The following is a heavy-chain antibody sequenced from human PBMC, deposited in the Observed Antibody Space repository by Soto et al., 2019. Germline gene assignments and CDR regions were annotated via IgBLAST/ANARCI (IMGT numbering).Heavy chain of an antibody. CDR1: GYTFTSYA. D-gene: IGHD1-7*01. Sequence: ASVKVSCKASGYTFTSYAMHWVRQAPGQRLEWMGWINAGNGNTKYSQKFQGRVTITRDTSASTAYMELSSLRSEDTAVYYCARDHDGTGTTYGMDVWGQGTTVTVSS. CDR2: INAGNGNT. V-gene: IGHV1-3*01. J-gene: IGHJ6*02. CDR3: ARDHDGTGTTYGMDV.